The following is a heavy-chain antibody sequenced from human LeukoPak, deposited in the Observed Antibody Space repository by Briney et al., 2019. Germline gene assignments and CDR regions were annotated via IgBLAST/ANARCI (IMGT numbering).Heavy chain of an antibody. CDR3: ARFAYYMDV. J-gene: IGHJ6*03. V-gene: IGHV4-59*01. CDR1: GGSISSYY. Sequence: TTSETLSLTCTVSGGSISSYYWSWIRQPPGKGLEWIGYIYYSGSTNYNPSLKSRVTISVDTSKNQFSLKLSSVTAADTAVYYCARFAYYMDVWGKGTTVTVSS. CDR2: IYYSGST.